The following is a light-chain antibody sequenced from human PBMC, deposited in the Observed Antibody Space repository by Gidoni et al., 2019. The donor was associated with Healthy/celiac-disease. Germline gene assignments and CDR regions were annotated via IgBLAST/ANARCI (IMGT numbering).Light chain of an antibody. CDR1: KLGDKY. V-gene: IGLV3-1*01. J-gene: IGLJ1*01. CDR2: QDS. CDR3: QAWDSSTASYV. Sequence: GQTASITCSGDKLGDKYACWYQQKPGQSPVLVIYQDSKRPSGIPERFSGSNSGNTATLTISGTQAMDEADYYCQAWDSSTASYVFGTGTKDRP.